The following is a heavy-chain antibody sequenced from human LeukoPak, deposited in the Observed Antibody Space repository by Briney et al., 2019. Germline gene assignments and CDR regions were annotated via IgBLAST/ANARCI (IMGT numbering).Heavy chain of an antibody. CDR2: ISYDGSEQ. Sequence: GGSLRLSCAASGFTFSHYAMYWVRQAPGKGLEWVALISYDGSEQHYADSVKGRFTISRDSPKNTLYLQMNTLRPEDTAVYYCERERTGFYAEYWGQGTLVTVSS. V-gene: IGHV3-30*04. CDR1: GFTFSHYA. J-gene: IGHJ4*02. D-gene: IGHD3/OR15-3a*01. CDR3: ERERTGFYAEY.